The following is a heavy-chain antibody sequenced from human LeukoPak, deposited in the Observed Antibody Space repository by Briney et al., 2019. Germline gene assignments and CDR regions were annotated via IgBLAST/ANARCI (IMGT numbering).Heavy chain of an antibody. Sequence: GGSLRLSCAASGFTFSSYAMNWVRQAPGKRLEWVSSIIGSGGSTYYADSVKGRFTFSRDNSKNTLYLQMNSLRAEDTAVYYCARDLLGYSYDAYYFDFWGQGTLVTVSS. J-gene: IGHJ4*02. D-gene: IGHD5-18*01. CDR3: ARDLLGYSYDAYYFDF. CDR1: GFTFSSYA. CDR2: IIGSGGST. V-gene: IGHV3-23*01.